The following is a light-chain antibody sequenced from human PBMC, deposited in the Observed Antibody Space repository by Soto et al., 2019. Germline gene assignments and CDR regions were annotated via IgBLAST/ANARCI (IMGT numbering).Light chain of an antibody. J-gene: IGLJ1*01. CDR1: ISNIGTNY. Sequence: QSVLTQPPSVSGTPGQRVTISCPGGISNIGTNYVHWFQQLPGTAPKVLSNRDNQRPSGVPDRFSGSKSGTSASLAISGLQSEDEAEYYCAAWDDTVRSYVFGTGTKVTVL. CDR2: RDN. V-gene: IGLV1-47*01. CDR3: AAWDDTVRSYV.